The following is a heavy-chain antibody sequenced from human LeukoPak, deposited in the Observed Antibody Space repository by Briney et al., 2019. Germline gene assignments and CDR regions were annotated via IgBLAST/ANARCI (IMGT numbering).Heavy chain of an antibody. CDR2: IFYRGST. CDR3: ARARNYYYYLDV. CDR1: GDSVSSGSYS. D-gene: IGHD1-14*01. Sequence: PSETLSLTCTVSGDSVSSGSYSWRWIRQPPGKGLEWIGYIFYRGSTSYNPSLKSRLTISADSSKNQFSLRLSSVTAADTAVYYCARARNYYYYLDVWGQGTTVTVSS. V-gene: IGHV4-61*01. J-gene: IGHJ6*02.